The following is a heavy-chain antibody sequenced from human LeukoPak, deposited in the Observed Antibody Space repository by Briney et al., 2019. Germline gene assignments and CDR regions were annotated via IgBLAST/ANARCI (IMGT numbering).Heavy chain of an antibody. CDR1: GFTFSSYS. J-gene: IGHJ4*02. D-gene: IGHD5-12*01. CDR2: ISSSSSYI. Sequence: GSLRLSCAASGFTFSSYSMNWVCQAPGKGLEWVSSISSSSSYIYYTDSVKGRFTISRDSAKNSLYLQMNSLRAEDTAVYYCARYVDIVATTHHAFDYWGQGTLVTVSS. CDR3: ARYVDIVATTHHAFDY. V-gene: IGHV3-21*01.